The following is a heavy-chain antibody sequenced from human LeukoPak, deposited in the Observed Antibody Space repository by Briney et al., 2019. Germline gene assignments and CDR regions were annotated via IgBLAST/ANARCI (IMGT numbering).Heavy chain of an antibody. D-gene: IGHD3-10*01. CDR3: ARDVLWFGESPNAFDI. CDR1: GYTFTGYY. J-gene: IGHJ3*02. V-gene: IGHV1-2*02. Sequence: ASVKVSCKASGYTFTGYYMHWVRQAPGQGLEWMGWINPNSGGTNYAQKLQGRVTMTTDTSTSTAYMELRSLRSDDTAVYYCARDVLWFGESPNAFDIWGQGTMVTVSS. CDR2: INPNSGGT.